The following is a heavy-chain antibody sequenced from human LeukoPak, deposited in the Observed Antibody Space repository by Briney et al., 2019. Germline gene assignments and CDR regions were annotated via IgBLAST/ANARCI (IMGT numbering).Heavy chain of an antibody. V-gene: IGHV1-69*05. CDR2: IIPIFGTA. CDR1: GGTFSSYA. CDR3: AREYYYDSSGSLYYFDY. Sequence: SVKVSCKASGGTFSSYAISWVRQAPGQGLEWMGGIIPIFGTANYAQKFQGRVTITTDESTSTAYMELSSLRSEDTAVYYCAREYYYDSSGSLYYFDYWGQGTLVTVSS. J-gene: IGHJ4*02. D-gene: IGHD3-22*01.